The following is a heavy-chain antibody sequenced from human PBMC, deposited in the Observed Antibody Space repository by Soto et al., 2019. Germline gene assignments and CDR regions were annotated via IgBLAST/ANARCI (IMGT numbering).Heavy chain of an antibody. CDR3: ARSLYDILTGYYMGDAFDI. J-gene: IGHJ3*02. CDR2: IDWDDDK. CDR1: GFSLSSSGMC. V-gene: IGHV2-70*11. D-gene: IGHD3-9*01. Sequence: SGPTLVNPTQTLTLTCTFSGFSLSSSGMCVSWIRQPPGKALEWLARIDWDDDKYYSTSLKTRLTISKDTSKNQVVLTMTNMDPVDTATYYCARSLYDILTGYYMGDAFDIWGQGTMVTVSS.